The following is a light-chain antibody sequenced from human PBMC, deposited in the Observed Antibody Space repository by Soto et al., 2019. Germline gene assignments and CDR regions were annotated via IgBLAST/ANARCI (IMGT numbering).Light chain of an antibody. CDR3: AAWDDNLNGPL. J-gene: IGLJ3*02. Sequence: QSALTQPPSLSGTPGQRVTISCSGSNSNIGRYSVNWYQHFPGTAPKILIYSDDERPSGVPDRFSGSKSGTSASLAISGLQSEDEAEYYRAAWDDNLNGPLFGGGTMLTVL. V-gene: IGLV1-44*01. CDR2: SDD. CDR1: NSNIGRYS.